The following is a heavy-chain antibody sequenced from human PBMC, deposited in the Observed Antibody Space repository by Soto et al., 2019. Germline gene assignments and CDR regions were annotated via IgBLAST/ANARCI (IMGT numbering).Heavy chain of an antibody. CDR2: IWYDGSHE. V-gene: IGHV3-33*01. CDR3: ARDRYSSDSRAYQGVDWYFDL. CDR1: GFIFSNYG. Sequence: QVQLVESGGGVVQPGRSLRLSCAASGFIFSNYGMHWVRQAPGKGLEWVAVIWYDGSHESYADSVKGRFTISRANSKNTRFLQMNSLRAEDTAVYYCARDRYSSDSRAYQGVDWYFDLWGRGTLVTVAS. D-gene: IGHD3-22*01. J-gene: IGHJ2*01.